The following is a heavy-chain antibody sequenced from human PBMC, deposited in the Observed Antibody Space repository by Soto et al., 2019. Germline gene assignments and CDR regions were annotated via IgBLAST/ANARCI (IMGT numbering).Heavy chain of an antibody. CDR3: STGGEMALLGHFDY. D-gene: IGHD3-16*01. Sequence: QVQLVESGGGVVQPGRSLRLSCAASGFTFSSYAMHWVRQAPGKGLEWVAVISYDGSNKYYADSVKGRFTISRDNSKNTLYLQMNSLRAEDTAVYYVSTGGEMALLGHFDYWGQGTLVPVSS. CDR2: ISYDGSNK. CDR1: GFTFSSYA. V-gene: IGHV3-30-3*01. J-gene: IGHJ4*02.